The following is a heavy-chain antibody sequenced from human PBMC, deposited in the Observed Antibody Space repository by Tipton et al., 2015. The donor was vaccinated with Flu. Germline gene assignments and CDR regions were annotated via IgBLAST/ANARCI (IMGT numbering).Heavy chain of an antibody. CDR1: GDSIGSGYF. CDR2: VHRAGNP. V-gene: IGHV4-38-2*01. CDR3: ARVGSLTGSTPRNAFEI. D-gene: IGHD3-10*01. Sequence: TLSLTCSVFGDSIGSGYFWGWIRQAPGQGLEWIGNVHRAGNPYYNPSLKSRVTISVDTSKNQFSLKVNSVTAADTAVYFCARVGSLTGSTPRNAFEIWGQGTMVTVSS. J-gene: IGHJ3*02.